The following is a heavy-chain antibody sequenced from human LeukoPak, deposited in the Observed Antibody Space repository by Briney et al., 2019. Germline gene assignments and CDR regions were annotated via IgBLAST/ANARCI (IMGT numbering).Heavy chain of an antibody. D-gene: IGHD6-13*01. CDR2: INAGNGNT. CDR1: GYTFTSYA. Sequence: EASVKVSCKASGYTFTSYAMHWVRQAPGQRLEWMGCINAGNGNTKYSQKFQGRVTITRDTSASTAYMELSRLRSEDTAVYYCARGIAAAGTYFDYWGQGTLVTVSS. V-gene: IGHV1-3*01. J-gene: IGHJ4*02. CDR3: ARGIAAAGTYFDY.